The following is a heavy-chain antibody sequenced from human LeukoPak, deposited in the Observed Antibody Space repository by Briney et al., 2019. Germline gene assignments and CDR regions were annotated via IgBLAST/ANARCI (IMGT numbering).Heavy chain of an antibody. V-gene: IGHV3-30*02. J-gene: IGHJ4*02. D-gene: IGHD1-1*01. CDR3: AKGRVAWNGGFDY. CDR1: GFTFSSSG. Sequence: GGSLRLSCAASGFTFSSSGMHWVRQTPGKGLEWVAFIQYDGSDKYYADSVKGRFTISRDNSKNTLYLQMNSLRAEDTAVYYCAKGRVAWNGGFDYWGQGTLVTVSS. CDR2: IQYDGSDK.